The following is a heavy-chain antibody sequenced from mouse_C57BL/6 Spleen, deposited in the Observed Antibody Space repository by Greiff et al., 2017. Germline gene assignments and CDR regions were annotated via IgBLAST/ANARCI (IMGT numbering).Heavy chain of an antibody. Sequence: EVQLQQSGPELVKPGASVKMSCKASGYTFTDYNMHWVKQSHGKSLEWIGNINPYNGGTSYNQKFKGKATLTVNKSSSTAYMELRSLTSSDSAVYCSSEYDEGFAYWGQGTLVTVSA. D-gene: IGHD2-4*01. CDR1: GYTFTDYN. J-gene: IGHJ3*01. CDR3: SEYDEGFAY. V-gene: IGHV1-22*01. CDR2: INPYNGGT.